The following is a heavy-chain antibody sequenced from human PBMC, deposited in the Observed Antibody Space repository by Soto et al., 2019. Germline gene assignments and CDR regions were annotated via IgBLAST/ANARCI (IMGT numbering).Heavy chain of an antibody. J-gene: IGHJ4*02. CDR1: GGSISSYY. D-gene: IGHD5-12*01. CDR3: ARSRRSGYDSVDY. CDR2: IYYSGST. Sequence: SETLSLTCTVSGGSISSYYWSWIRQPPWKGLEWIGYIYYSGSTNYNPSLKSRVTISVDTSKNQFSLKLSSVTAADTAVYYCARSRRSGYDSVDYWGQGTLVTVSS. V-gene: IGHV4-59*01.